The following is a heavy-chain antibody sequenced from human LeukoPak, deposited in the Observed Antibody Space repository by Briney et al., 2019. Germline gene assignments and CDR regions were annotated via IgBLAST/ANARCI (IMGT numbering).Heavy chain of an antibody. CDR3: ATRTYGGNSPFDY. D-gene: IGHD4-23*01. J-gene: IGHJ4*02. V-gene: IGHV4-34*01. CDR2: INHSGST. CDR1: GGSFSGYY. Sequence: SETLSLTCAVYGGSFSGYYWSWIRQPPGKGLEWIGEINHSGSTNYNPSLKSRVTISVDTSKNQFSLKLSSVTTADTAVYYCATRTYGGNSPFDYWGQGTLVTVSS.